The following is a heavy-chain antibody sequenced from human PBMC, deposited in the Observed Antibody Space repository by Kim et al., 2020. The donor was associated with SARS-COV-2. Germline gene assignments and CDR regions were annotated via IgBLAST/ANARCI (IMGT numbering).Heavy chain of an antibody. J-gene: IGHJ6*02. CDR2: ISYDGTNK. CDR1: GFTFSSYA. Sequence: GGSLRLSCAASGFTFSSYAMHWVRQAPGKGLEWVAVISYDGTNKYYADSVKGRFTISRDNSKNTLNLQMNSLRAEDTAVYYCARGDYGDSNYGMDVWGQGTTVTVSS. V-gene: IGHV3-30*04. CDR3: ARGDYGDSNYGMDV. D-gene: IGHD4-17*01.